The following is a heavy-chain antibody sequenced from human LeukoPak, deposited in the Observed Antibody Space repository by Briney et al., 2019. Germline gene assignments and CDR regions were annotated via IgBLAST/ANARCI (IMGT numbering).Heavy chain of an antibody. J-gene: IGHJ4*02. Sequence: PGGSLRLSCAASGFSFSTDSMNWVRQVPGKGLEWIGEINHSGSTNYNPSLKSRVTISVDTSKNQFSLKLSSVAAADTAVYYCARDQGPTAMWTFDYWGQGTLVTVSS. CDR1: GFSFSTDS. V-gene: IGHV4-34*01. CDR2: INHSGST. CDR3: ARDQGPTAMWTFDY. D-gene: IGHD2-2*01.